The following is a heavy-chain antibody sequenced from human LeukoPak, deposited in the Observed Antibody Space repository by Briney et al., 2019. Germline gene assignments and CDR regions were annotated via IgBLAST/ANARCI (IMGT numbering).Heavy chain of an antibody. D-gene: IGHD6-19*01. V-gene: IGHV1-69*13. Sequence: ASVKVSCKASGGTFSSYAISWVRQAPGQGLEWMGGIIPIFGTANYAQKFQGRVTFTADESTSTAYMELSSLRSEDTAVYYCARSLGSSGWYHDAFDIWGQGTMVTVSS. J-gene: IGHJ3*02. CDR1: GGTFSSYA. CDR2: IIPIFGTA. CDR3: ARSLGSSGWYHDAFDI.